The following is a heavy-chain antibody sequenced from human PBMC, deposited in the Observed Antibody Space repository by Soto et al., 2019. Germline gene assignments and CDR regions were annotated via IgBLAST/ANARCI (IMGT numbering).Heavy chain of an antibody. CDR1: GFTFSSYG. J-gene: IGHJ6*02. V-gene: IGHV3-33*01. CDR3: ARVTATVTPPYYYYYGMDV. D-gene: IGHD4-17*01. CDR2: IWYDGSNK. Sequence: GGSLRLSCAASGFTFSSYGMHWVRQAPGKGLEWVAVIWYDGSNKYYADSVKGRFTISRDNSKNTLYLQMNSLRAEDTAVYYCARVTATVTPPYYYYYGMDVWGQGTTVTVS.